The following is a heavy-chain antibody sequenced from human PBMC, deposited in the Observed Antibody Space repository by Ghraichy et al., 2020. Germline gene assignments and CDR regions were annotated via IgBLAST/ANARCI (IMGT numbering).Heavy chain of an antibody. CDR3: ARLPLGSGYGTYYYYGMDV. V-gene: IGHV1-69*13. CDR2: IIPIFGTA. D-gene: IGHD5-12*01. J-gene: IGHJ6*02. Sequence: SGKVSCKASGGTFSSYAISWVRQAPGQGLEWIGGIIPIFGTANYGQKFQGRVTITADESTSTAYMELSSLRSEDTAVYYCARLPLGSGYGTYYYYGMDVWGQGTTVTVSS. CDR1: GGTFSSYA.